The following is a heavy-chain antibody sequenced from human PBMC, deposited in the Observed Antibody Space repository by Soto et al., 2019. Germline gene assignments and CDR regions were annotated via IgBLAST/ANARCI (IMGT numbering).Heavy chain of an antibody. CDR1: GFTFGSYG. CDR2: ISSDGGND. CDR3: AKDSSNSWYYFDY. J-gene: IGHJ4*02. D-gene: IGHD6-13*01. V-gene: IGHV3-30*18. Sequence: QVHLVESGGGVVQPGRSLRLSCAASGFTFGSYGMHWVRQAPGKGLEGVAVISSDGGNDYHADSVRGRFTISRDNSKNTLYLQMSSLRTEDTAVYYCAKDSSNSWYYFDYWGQGTLVTVSS.